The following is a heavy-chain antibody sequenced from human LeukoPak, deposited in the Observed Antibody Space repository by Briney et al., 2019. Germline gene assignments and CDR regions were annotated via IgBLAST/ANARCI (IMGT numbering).Heavy chain of an antibody. CDR2: IYYSGST. CDR3: ARGRYGSGDAFDI. D-gene: IGHD3-10*01. Sequence: SETLSLTCTVSGGSISSYYWSWIRQPPGKGLEWIGYIYYSGSTNYNPSLKSRVTISVDTPKNQFSLKLSSVTAADTAVYYCARGRYGSGDAFDIWGQGTMVTVSS. V-gene: IGHV4-59*01. J-gene: IGHJ3*02. CDR1: GGSISSYY.